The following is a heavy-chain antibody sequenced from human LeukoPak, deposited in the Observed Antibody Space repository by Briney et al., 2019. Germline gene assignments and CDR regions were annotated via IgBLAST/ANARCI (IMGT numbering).Heavy chain of an antibody. Sequence: GGSLRLSCAASGFTFSSYWMSWVRQAPGKGLEWVANIKQDGSEKYYVDSVKGRFTISRDNAKNSLCLQMNSLRAEDTAVYYCATEGTVYYGSGEDYWGQGTLVTVSS. V-gene: IGHV3-7*01. CDR2: IKQDGSEK. J-gene: IGHJ4*02. D-gene: IGHD3-10*01. CDR3: ATEGTVYYGSGEDY. CDR1: GFTFSSYW.